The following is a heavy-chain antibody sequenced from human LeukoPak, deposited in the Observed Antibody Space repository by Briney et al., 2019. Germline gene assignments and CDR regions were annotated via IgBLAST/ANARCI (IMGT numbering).Heavy chain of an antibody. Sequence: SGTLSLTCAVSGGSISSSNWWSWVRQSPGKGLEWIGYIYYSRTTEYNPSLKSRVTISADTSKNQFSLKLNSVTAADTAVYYCVRRQWELQYFDLWGRGTLVAVSS. CDR2: IYYSRTT. J-gene: IGHJ2*01. CDR3: VRRQWELQYFDL. V-gene: IGHV4-4*02. D-gene: IGHD1-26*01. CDR1: GGSISSSNW.